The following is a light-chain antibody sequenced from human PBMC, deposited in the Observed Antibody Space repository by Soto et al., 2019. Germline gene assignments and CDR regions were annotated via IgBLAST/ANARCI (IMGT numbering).Light chain of an antibody. CDR1: QSVSSY. CDR2: DAS. J-gene: IGKJ1*01. CDR3: QQRRYWPVT. Sequence: EIVLTQSPAILSMSPGETATLSCRASQSVSSYFAWYQQKPGQAPRLLIYDASNRATGVPARFSGSGPGTDFTLTISSLEPEDFAVYYCQQRRYWPVTFGQGTKVEIK. V-gene: IGKV3-11*01.